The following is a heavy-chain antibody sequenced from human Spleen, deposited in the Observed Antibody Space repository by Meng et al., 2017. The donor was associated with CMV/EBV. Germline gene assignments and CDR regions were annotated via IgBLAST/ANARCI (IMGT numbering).Heavy chain of an antibody. CDR1: GFMFSSSA. CDR2: IRYDGSNT. J-gene: IGHJ4*02. V-gene: IGHV3-30*02. Sequence: LSCAASGFMFSSSALHWVRQAPGKGLEWVAFIRYDGSNTDYVEPVKGRFTVSRDNSKNTLYLQMNSLRPEDTAVYYCAKISNDYNDYWGQGTLVTVSS. CDR3: AKISNDYNDY.